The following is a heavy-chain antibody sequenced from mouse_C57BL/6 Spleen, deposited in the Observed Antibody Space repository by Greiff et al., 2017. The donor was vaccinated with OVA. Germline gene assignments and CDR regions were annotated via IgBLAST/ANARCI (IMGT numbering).Heavy chain of an antibody. CDR2: IDPENGDT. CDR1: GFNIKDDY. V-gene: IGHV14-4*01. J-gene: IGHJ3*01. D-gene: IGHD2-4*01. Sequence: EVQLQQSGAELVRPGASVKLSCTASGFNIKDDYMHWVKQRPEQGLEWIGWIDPENGDTEYASKFQGKATITADTSSNTAYLQLSSLTSEDTAVYYCTTGLRDFAYWGQGTLVTVSA. CDR3: TTGLRDFAY.